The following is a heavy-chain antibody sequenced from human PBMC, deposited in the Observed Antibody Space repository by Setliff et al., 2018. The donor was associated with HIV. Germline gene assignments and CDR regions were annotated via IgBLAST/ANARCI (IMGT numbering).Heavy chain of an antibody. CDR3: ARAAGGSGSYNRHYYYYYYMDV. CDR2: IYTSGNT. J-gene: IGHJ6*03. Sequence: LSLTCTVSGDSISGNYWTWIRQPAGKGLEWIGRIYTSGNTNYNPSLKSRVTMSVDTSKNQFSLNLSSVTAADTSVYYCARAAGGSGSYNRHYYYYYYMDVWGRGTTVTVSS. D-gene: IGHD3-10*01. CDR1: GDSISGNY. V-gene: IGHV4-4*07.